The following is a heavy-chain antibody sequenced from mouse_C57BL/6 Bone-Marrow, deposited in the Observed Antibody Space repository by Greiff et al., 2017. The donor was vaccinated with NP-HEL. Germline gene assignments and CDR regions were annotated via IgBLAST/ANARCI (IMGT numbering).Heavy chain of an antibody. Sequence: VLLQQSGAELVRPGTSVKVSCKASGYAFTNYLIEWVQQRPGQGLEWIGVINPGSGGTNYNEKFKGKATVTADKSSSTAYMQLSSLTSEDTAVYFCAREDYGSNYDAMDYWGQGTSVTVSS. J-gene: IGHJ4*01. V-gene: IGHV1-54*01. D-gene: IGHD1-1*01. CDR3: AREDYGSNYDAMDY. CDR2: INPGSGGT. CDR1: GYAFTNYL.